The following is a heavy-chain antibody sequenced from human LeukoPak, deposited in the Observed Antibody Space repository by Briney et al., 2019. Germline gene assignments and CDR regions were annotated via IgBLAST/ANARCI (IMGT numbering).Heavy chain of an antibody. CDR2: IRYDGSNK. D-gene: IGHD6-19*01. J-gene: IGHJ4*02. CDR1: GFTFSSYG. Sequence: PGGSLRLSCAASGFTFSSYGMHWVRQAPGKGLEWVAFIRYDGSNKYYADSVKGRFTISRDNSKNTLYLRMNSLRAEDTAVYYCARYTTAGYSSGWYGPSFDYWGQGTLVTVSS. CDR3: ARYTTAGYSSGWYGPSFDY. V-gene: IGHV3-30*02.